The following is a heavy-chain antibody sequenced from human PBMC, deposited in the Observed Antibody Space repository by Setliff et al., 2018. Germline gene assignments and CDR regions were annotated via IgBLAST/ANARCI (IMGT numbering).Heavy chain of an antibody. CDR1: GYTLSNSI. CDR2: ISPYTGNI. CDR3: ARLVRYCTRTSCQRTSGAEL. V-gene: IGHV1-18*01. J-gene: IGHJ4*02. Sequence: GASVKVSCKASGYTLSNSILNWVRQAPGQGLEWMGWISPYTGNIYSAQRFQGRVTLTTDASTSTAYLEVRSLTSDDTAIYYCARLVRYCTRTSCQRTSGAELWGQGTLVTVSS. D-gene: IGHD2-2*01.